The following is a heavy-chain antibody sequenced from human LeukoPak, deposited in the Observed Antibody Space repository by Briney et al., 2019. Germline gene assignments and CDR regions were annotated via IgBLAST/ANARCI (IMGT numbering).Heavy chain of an antibody. V-gene: IGHV1-2*02. CDR2: INPNSGGT. CDR1: GYTFTGYY. D-gene: IGHD3-22*01. J-gene: IGHJ3*02. Sequence: VASVKVSCKASGYTFTGYYMHWVRQAPGQGLEWMGWINPNSGGTNYAQKFQGRVTMTRDTSISTAYMELSRLRSDDTAVYYCARGGIRRITMIVVVPGGFAFDIWGQGTMVTVSS. CDR3: ARGGIRRITMIVVVPGGFAFDI.